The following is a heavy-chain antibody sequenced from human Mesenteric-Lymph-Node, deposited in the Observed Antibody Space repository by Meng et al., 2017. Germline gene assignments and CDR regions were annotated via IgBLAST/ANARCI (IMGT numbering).Heavy chain of an antibody. D-gene: IGHD3-10*01. V-gene: IGHV1-18*01. CDR1: GYTFTSYG. J-gene: IGHJ4*02. Sequence: ASVKVSCKASGYTFTSYGISWVRQAPGQGLEWMGWISAYNGNTNYAQKLQGRVTMTTDTSTSTAYMELRSLRSDDTAVYYCARDDAWERITMVRGVIARSLDYWGQGTLVTGSS. CDR3: ARDDAWERITMVRGVIARSLDY. CDR2: ISAYNGNT.